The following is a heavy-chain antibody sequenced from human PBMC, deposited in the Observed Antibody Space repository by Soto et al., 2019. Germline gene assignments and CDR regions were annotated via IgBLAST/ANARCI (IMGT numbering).Heavy chain of an antibody. V-gene: IGHV3-9*01. CDR2: ISWNSGSI. CDR3: ARDSGYDYFSGYFDY. CDR1: GFTFDDYA. Sequence: GGSLRLSCAASGFTFDDYAMHWVRQAPGKGLEWVSGISWNSGSIGYADSVKGRFTISRDNAKNSLYLQMNSLRAEDTALYYCARDSGYDYFSGYFDYWGQGTLVTVSS. J-gene: IGHJ4*02. D-gene: IGHD5-12*01.